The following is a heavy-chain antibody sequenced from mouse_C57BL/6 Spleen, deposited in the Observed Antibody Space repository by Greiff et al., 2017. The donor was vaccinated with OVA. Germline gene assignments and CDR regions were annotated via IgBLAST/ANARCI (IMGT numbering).Heavy chain of an antibody. D-gene: IGHD3-2*02. CDR2: INPNNGGT. V-gene: IGHV1-26*01. Sequence: VQLQQSGPELVKPGASVKISCKASGYTFTDYYMNWVKQSHGKSLEWIGDINPNNGGTSYNQKFKGKATLTVDKSSSTAYMELRSLTSEDSAVYYCATTAQATYPFAYWGQGTLVTVSA. J-gene: IGHJ3*01. CDR3: ATTAQATYPFAY. CDR1: GYTFTDYY.